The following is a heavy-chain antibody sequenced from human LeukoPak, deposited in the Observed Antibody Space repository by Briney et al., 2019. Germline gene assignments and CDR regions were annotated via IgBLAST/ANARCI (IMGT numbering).Heavy chain of an antibody. CDR1: GFTFDDYA. V-gene: IGHV3-9*01. D-gene: IGHD3-10*01. Sequence: GESLRLSCAASGFTFDDYAMHWVRQAPGKGLEWVSGISWNSGSIGYADSVKGRFTISRDNAKNSLYLQMNSLRAEDTALYYCAKSKYYYGSGSLQPITAFDYWGQGTLVTVSS. CDR2: ISWNSGSI. CDR3: AKSKYYYGSGSLQPITAFDY. J-gene: IGHJ4*02.